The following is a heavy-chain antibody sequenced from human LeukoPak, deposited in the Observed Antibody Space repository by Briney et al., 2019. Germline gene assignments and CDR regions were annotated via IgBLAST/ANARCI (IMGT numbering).Heavy chain of an antibody. D-gene: IGHD6-19*01. CDR2: IYYSGST. J-gene: IGHJ4*02. Sequence: SETLSLTCTVSSGSISSSSYYWGWIRQPPGKGLEWIGNIYYSGSTYYNPSLKSRVTISVDTSKNQFSLKLSSVTAADTAVYYCAAQYSSGWESEYWGQGTLVTASS. V-gene: IGHV4-39*07. CDR3: AAQYSSGWESEY. CDR1: SGSISSSSYY.